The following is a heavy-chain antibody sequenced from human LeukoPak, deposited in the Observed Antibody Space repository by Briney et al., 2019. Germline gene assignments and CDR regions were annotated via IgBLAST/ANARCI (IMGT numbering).Heavy chain of an antibody. CDR3: ARDDASNYYFDY. J-gene: IGHJ4*02. Sequence: ASVKVSCKASGGTFSSYAISWVRQAPGQGLEWMGGIIPIFGTANYAQKFQGRVTITADESTSTAYMELSSPRSEDTAVYYCARDDASNYYFDYWGQGTLVTVSS. CDR1: GGTFSSYA. CDR2: IIPIFGTA. D-gene: IGHD4-11*01. V-gene: IGHV1-69*13.